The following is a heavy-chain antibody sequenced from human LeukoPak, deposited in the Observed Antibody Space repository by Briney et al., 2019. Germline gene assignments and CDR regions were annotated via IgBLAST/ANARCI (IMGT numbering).Heavy chain of an antibody. D-gene: IGHD4-17*01. CDR2: ISYDGSNK. CDR3: ARWRGDNYGDYDCFDY. CDR1: GFTFSSYA. Sequence: GGSLRLSCAASGFTFSSYAMHWVRQAPGKRLEWVAVISYDGSNKYYADSVKGRFTISRDNSKNTLYLQMNSLRAEDTAVYYCARWRGDNYGDYDCFDYWGQGTLVTVSS. J-gene: IGHJ4*02. V-gene: IGHV3-30*04.